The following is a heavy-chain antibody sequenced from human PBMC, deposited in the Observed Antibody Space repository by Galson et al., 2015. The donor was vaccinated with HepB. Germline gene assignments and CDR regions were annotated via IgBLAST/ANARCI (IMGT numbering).Heavy chain of an antibody. V-gene: IGHV5-51*01. D-gene: IGHD3-10*01. CDR1: GYRFTNHR. J-gene: IGHJ6*02. Sequence: SGAEVKKPGESLKISCKASGYRFTNHRIGWVRQMPGKGLEWMGIIYPGDFDARYSPSFQGQVTISVDKSISTAYLQWSSLKASDTGMYYCARRDRGTYAMDVGGQGTTVTVSS. CDR2: IYPGDFDA. CDR3: ARRDRGTYAMDV.